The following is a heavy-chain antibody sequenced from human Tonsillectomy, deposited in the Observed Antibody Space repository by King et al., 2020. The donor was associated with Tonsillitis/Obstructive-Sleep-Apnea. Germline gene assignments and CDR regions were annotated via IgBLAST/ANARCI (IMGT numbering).Heavy chain of an antibody. CDR3: ATGPRRTMVQIYYYYMDV. CDR1: GYTLTELS. CDR2: FDPEDGET. J-gene: IGHJ6*03. D-gene: IGHD3-10*01. Sequence: QLVQSGAEVRKPGASVKVSCKVSGYTLTELSIHWVRQAPGKGLEWMGGFDPEDGETVYAQKFQGRVTMTEDTSTDTAYMELSSLRSADTAVYYCATGPRRTMVQIYYYYMDVWGKGTTVTVSS. V-gene: IGHV1-24*01.